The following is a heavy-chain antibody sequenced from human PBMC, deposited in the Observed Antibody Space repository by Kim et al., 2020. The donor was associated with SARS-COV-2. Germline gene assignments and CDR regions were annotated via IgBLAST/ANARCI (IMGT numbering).Heavy chain of an antibody. CDR1: GYTFTSYG. V-gene: IGHV1-18*04. Sequence: ASVKVSCKASGYTFTSYGISWVRQAPGQGLEWMGWISAYNGNTNYEQKLQGRVTMTTDTSTSTAYMELRSLRSDDTAVYYCARDNYYDSSGYVSFYGMDVWGQGTTVTVSS. J-gene: IGHJ6*02. CDR3: ARDNYYDSSGYVSFYGMDV. D-gene: IGHD3-22*01. CDR2: ISAYNGNT.